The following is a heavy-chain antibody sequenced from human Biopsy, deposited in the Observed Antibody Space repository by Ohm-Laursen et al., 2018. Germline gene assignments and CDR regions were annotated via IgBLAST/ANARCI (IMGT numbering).Heavy chain of an antibody. CDR1: GFTFDDYA. Sequence: SLRLSCAASGFTFDDYALHWVRQAPGKGLEWVSGISWHSGSRGYADSVKGRFTISRDNAKKLLYLQMNSLRAEDTALYYCAKDVRVKVQLDGMDVWGQGTTVTVSS. V-gene: IGHV3-9*01. CDR2: ISWHSGSR. CDR3: AKDVRVKVQLDGMDV. D-gene: IGHD1-1*01. J-gene: IGHJ6*02.